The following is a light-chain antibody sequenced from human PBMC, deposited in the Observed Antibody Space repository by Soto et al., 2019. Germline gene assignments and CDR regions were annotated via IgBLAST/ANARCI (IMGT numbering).Light chain of an antibody. CDR1: QGIRSD. V-gene: IGKV1-6*01. J-gene: IGKJ2*01. CDR2: GAS. CDR3: LHDYNYPYT. Sequence: AIQMTQSPSSLSASVGDRVTITCRASQGIRSDLSWYQQKPGKAPRLLIYGASNLQGGVPSRFSGSGSGTDFTLTISSLQPEDFATYYCLHDYNYPYTFGQGTKLEIK.